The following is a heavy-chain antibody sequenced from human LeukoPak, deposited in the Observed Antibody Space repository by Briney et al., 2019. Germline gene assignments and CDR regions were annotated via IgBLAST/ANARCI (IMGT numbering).Heavy chain of an antibody. J-gene: IGHJ4*02. CDR3: ATDWGFGELFSRSHY. V-gene: IGHV3-7*01. D-gene: IGHD3-10*01. Sequence: GGSLRLSCAASGFTFSNHWMSWGRQAPGKGLEWVANIKHDGSEKYYVDSVKGRFTISRDNAKNSLYLQLNSLRAEDTAVYYCATDWGFGELFSRSHYWGQGTLVTVSS. CDR2: IKHDGSEK. CDR1: GFTFSNHW.